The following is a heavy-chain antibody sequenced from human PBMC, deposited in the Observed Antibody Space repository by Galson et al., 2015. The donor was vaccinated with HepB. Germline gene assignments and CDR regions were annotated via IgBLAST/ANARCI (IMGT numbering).Heavy chain of an antibody. CDR1: GGTFSSYA. V-gene: IGHV1-69*13. D-gene: IGHD3-16*01. J-gene: IGHJ4*02. CDR2: IIPIFGTA. Sequence: SVKVSCKASGGTFSSYAISWVRQAPGQGLEWVGGIIPIFGTANNAQKFQGRGTIAADESTSTAYMELSSLRSEDTAVYYCARRGQTRRYYFDYWGQGTLVTVSS. CDR3: ARRGQTRRYYFDY.